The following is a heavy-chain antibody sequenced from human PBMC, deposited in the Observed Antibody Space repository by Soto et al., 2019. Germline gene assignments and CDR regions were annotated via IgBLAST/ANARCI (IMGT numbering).Heavy chain of an antibody. CDR3: AKDGGGGYCSGGSCWRAGGYYYGMDV. V-gene: IGHV3-30*18. J-gene: IGHJ6*02. Sequence: QVQLVESGGGVVQPGRSLRLSCAASGFTFSSYGMHWVRQAPGKGLEWVAVISYDGSNKYYADSVKGRFTISRDNSKNTLYLQRNSLRAEDTAVYYCAKDGGGGYCSGGSCWRAGGYYYGMDVWGQGTTVTVSS. CDR1: GFTFSSYG. CDR2: ISYDGSNK. D-gene: IGHD2-15*01.